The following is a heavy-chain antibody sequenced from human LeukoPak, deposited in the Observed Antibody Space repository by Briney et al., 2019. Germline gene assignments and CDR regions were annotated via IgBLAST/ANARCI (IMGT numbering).Heavy chain of an antibody. Sequence: PGGSLRLSCAASGFTFRSYWMSWVRQAPGKGLEWVANIKQDGSERYYVDSVKGRFTISRDNAKNSLYLQMNSVRAEDTAVYYCAKDDYSSGWDWGQGTLVTVSS. CDR3: AKDDYSSGWD. V-gene: IGHV3-7*03. D-gene: IGHD6-19*01. J-gene: IGHJ4*02. CDR1: GFTFRSYW. CDR2: IKQDGSER.